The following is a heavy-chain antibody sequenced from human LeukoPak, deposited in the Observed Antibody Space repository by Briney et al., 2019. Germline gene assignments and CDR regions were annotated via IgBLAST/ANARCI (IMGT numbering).Heavy chain of an antibody. CDR2: INHSGST. V-gene: IGHV4-34*01. CDR3: AVPSSGSYYVFDY. D-gene: IGHD3-10*01. J-gene: IGHJ4*02. CDR1: GGSFSGYY. Sequence: SETLSLTCAVYGGSFSGYYWSWIRQPPGKGLEWIGEINHSGSTNYNPSPKSRVTISVDTSKNQFSLKLSSVTAADTAVYYCAVPSSGSYYVFDYWGQGTLVTVSS.